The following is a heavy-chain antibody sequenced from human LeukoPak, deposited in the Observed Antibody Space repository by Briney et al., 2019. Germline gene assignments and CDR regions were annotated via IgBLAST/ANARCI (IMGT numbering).Heavy chain of an antibody. V-gene: IGHV5-51*01. CDR3: ARMTTVTTRLTY. Sequence: GESLKLSCKGSGYSFTSYWIGWVRQMPGKGLERMGIIYPSDSDTRYSPSFQGQVTISADRSINTAYLQWSSLKASDTAIYYCARMTTVTTRLTYWGQGTLVTVSS. J-gene: IGHJ4*02. CDR2: IYPSDSDT. D-gene: IGHD4-17*01. CDR1: GYSFTSYW.